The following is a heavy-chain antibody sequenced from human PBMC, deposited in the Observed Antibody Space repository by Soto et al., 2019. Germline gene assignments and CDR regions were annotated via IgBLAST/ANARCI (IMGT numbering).Heavy chain of an antibody. D-gene: IGHD3-10*01. CDR3: ARDDRRYYYGSGMNWFDP. J-gene: IGHJ5*02. CDR2: IWYDGSNK. Sequence: QVQLVESGGGVVQPGRSLRLSCAASGFTFSNYGFHWVRQTPGKGLEWVAVIWYDGSNKYYADSVKGRFTISRDNSKNTLYLQMNSLRAEDTAVYYCARDDRRYYYGSGMNWFDPWGQGTLVTVSS. V-gene: IGHV3-33*01. CDR1: GFTFSNYG.